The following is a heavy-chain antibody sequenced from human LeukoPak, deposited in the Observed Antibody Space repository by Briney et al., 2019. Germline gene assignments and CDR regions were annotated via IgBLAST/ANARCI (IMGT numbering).Heavy chain of an antibody. D-gene: IGHD2-15*01. V-gene: IGHV3-7*01. CDR3: ARGPLGYCSTGSCAFDV. J-gene: IGHJ3*01. Sequence: PGGSLRLSCAVSGFPFSRYWMSWVRQAPGEGPEWVANIKQDGSEEYYVDSVKGRFTISRDNAMESLYLQMNSLRAEDTAVYYCARGPLGYCSTGSCAFDVWGQGTMVIVSS. CDR2: IKQDGSEE. CDR1: GFPFSRYW.